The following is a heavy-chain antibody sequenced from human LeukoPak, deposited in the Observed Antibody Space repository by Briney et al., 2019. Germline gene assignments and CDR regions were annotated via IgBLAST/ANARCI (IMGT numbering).Heavy chain of an antibody. V-gene: IGHV4-59*08. Sequence: PSETLSLTCTVSGGSISSYYWSWIRQPPGKGLEWIGFIYYSGSTYYNPSLKSRVTISVDTSKNQFSLRLSSVTATDTAEYFCARHQMRYSCGTLFDYWGQGTLVTVSS. CDR2: IYYSGST. J-gene: IGHJ4*02. CDR1: GGSISSYY. CDR3: ARHQMRYSCGTLFDY. D-gene: IGHD5-18*01.